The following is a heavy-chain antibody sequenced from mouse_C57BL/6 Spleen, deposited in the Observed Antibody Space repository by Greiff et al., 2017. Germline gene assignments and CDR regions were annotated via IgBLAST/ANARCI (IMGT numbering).Heavy chain of an antibody. Sequence: QVQLKESGPELVKPGASVKISCKASGYAFSSSWMNWVKQRPGKGLEWIGRIYPGDGDTNYNGKFKGKATLTADKSSSTAYMQLSSLTSEDSAVYFCASRITTVVESYAMDYWGQGTSVTVSS. V-gene: IGHV1-82*01. J-gene: IGHJ4*01. CDR3: ASRITTVVESYAMDY. CDR2: IYPGDGDT. D-gene: IGHD1-1*01. CDR1: GYAFSSSW.